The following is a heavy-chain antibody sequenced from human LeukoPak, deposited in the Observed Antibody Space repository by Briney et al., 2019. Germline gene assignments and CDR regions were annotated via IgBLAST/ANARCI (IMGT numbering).Heavy chain of an antibody. CDR1: GFTFSSYW. V-gene: IGHV3-33*08. J-gene: IGHJ4*02. CDR2: IWYDGSNK. D-gene: IGHD3-22*01. CDR3: ARDSSGYSPTFIDY. Sequence: GGSLRLSCAASGFTFSSYWMSWVRQAPGKGLEWVAVIWYDGSNKYYADSVKGRFTISRDNSKNTLYLQMNSLRAEDTAVYYCARDSSGYSPTFIDYWGQGTLVTVSS.